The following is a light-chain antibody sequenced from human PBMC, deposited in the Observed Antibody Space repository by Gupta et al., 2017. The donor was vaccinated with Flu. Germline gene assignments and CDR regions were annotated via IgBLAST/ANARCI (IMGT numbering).Light chain of an antibody. V-gene: IGKV1-5*03. CDR3: QYDQAYRT. CDR2: KAS. J-gene: IGKJ1*01. Sequence: DIQMTQSPSTLSASAGDRVSITCRASQSISTQLAWYQQKPGEAPKLLIYKASTLESGVPSRFSGSGSGTEFTLTIISLQPDDFATYHCQYDQAYRTFGPGTKVEIK. CDR1: QSISTQ.